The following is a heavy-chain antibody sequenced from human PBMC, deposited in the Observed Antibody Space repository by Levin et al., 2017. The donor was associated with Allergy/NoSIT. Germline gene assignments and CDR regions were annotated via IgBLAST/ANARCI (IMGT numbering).Heavy chain of an antibody. CDR1: GGSISSSSYY. CDR3: ARQRSTMVRGVIITDY. J-gene: IGHJ4*02. Sequence: SQTLSLTCTVSGGSISSSSYYWGWIRQPPGKGLEWIGSIYYSGSTYYNPSLKSRVTISVDTSKNQFSLKLSSVTAADTAVYYCARQRSTMVRGVIITDYWGQGTLVTVSS. CDR2: IYYSGST. V-gene: IGHV4-39*01. D-gene: IGHD3-10*01.